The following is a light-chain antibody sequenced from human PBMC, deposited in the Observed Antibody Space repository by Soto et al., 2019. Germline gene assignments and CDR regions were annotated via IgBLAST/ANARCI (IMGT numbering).Light chain of an antibody. CDR2: DAS. CDR3: QQRSNWHIT. J-gene: IGKJ5*01. CDR1: QSVIRY. Sequence: EIVLTQSPAILSLSPGERATLSCGASQSVIRYLAWYQQRPGQAPRLLIYDASNRATGIPARFSGSGPGTDFTLTISSLEPEDFAVYYCQQRSNWHITFGQGTRLEIK. V-gene: IGKV3D-11*02.